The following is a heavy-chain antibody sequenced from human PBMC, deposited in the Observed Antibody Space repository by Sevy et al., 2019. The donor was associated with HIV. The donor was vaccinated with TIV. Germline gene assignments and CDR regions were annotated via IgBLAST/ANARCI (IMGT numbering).Heavy chain of an antibody. CDR1: GFTFSNYA. D-gene: IGHD6-6*01. J-gene: IGHJ6*02. CDR3: AKGGGIAARLPYYYGMDV. Sequence: GGSLRLSCAASGFTFSNYAMNWVRQAPGKGLEWVSGVGSGGSTYYADSLKGRFTISRDNSKNTLYLQMNSLRAEDTAVYYCAKGGGIAARLPYYYGMDVWGQRTTVTVSS. CDR2: VGSGGST. V-gene: IGHV3-23*01.